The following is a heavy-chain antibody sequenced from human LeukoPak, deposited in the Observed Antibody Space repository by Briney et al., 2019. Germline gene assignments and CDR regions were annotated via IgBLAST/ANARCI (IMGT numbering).Heavy chain of an antibody. Sequence: SETLSLTCTVSGGSISSSSYYWGWIRQPPGTGLEWIGSIYYSGSTYYNPSLKSRVTISVDTSKNQFSLKLSSVTAADTAVYYCARDEAAAGAPSGDYWGQGTLVTVSS. D-gene: IGHD6-13*01. CDR2: IYYSGST. J-gene: IGHJ4*02. V-gene: IGHV4-39*07. CDR3: ARDEAAAGAPSGDY. CDR1: GGSISSSSYY.